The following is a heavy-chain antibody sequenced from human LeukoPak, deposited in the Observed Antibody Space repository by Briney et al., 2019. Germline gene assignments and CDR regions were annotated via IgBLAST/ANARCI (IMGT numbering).Heavy chain of an antibody. CDR3: ARALKTMPSAYYYGMDV. D-gene: IGHD2-2*01. CDR2: ISAYNGNT. Sequence: GASVKVSCKASGYTFTSYGISWVRQAPGQGLEWMGRISAYNGNTNYAQKLQGRVTMTTDTSTSTAYMELRSLRSDDTAVYYCARALKTMPSAYYYGMDVWGQGTTVTVSS. V-gene: IGHV1-18*01. CDR1: GYTFTSYG. J-gene: IGHJ6*02.